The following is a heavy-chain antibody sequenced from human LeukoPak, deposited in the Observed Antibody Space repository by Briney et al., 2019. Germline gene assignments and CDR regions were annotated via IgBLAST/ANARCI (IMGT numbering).Heavy chain of an antibody. D-gene: IGHD1-14*01. CDR1: GLAFSIDS. CDR3: AEGGEPY. V-gene: IGHV3-48*02. Sequence: PGGSLRLSCAASGLAFSIDSMNWVRQAPGKGLEWFSYISSGSSTIYYADSVKGRSTISRDNAKKPLYLQMNSLRDEDTGVYYCAEGGEPYWGQGTLVTVSS. J-gene: IGHJ4*02. CDR2: ISSGSSTI.